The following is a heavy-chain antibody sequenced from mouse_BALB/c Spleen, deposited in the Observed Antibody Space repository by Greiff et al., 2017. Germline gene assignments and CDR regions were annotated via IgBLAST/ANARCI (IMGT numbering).Heavy chain of an antibody. J-gene: IGHJ2*01. CDR2: IDPANGNT. Sequence: EVQLQQSGAELVKPGASVKLSCTASGFNIKDTYMHWVKQRPEQGLEWIGRIDPANGNTKYDPKFQGKANITADTSSNTAYLQLSSLSSEDTAVYYCARDYYGSRGDYWGQGTTLTVSS. D-gene: IGHD1-1*01. CDR3: ARDYYGSRGDY. CDR1: GFNIKDTY. V-gene: IGHV14-3*02.